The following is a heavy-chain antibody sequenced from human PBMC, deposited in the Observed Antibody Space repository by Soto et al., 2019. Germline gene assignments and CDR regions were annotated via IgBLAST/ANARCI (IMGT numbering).Heavy chain of an antibody. CDR2: ISAHNGST. CDR3: ARGRYGDY. J-gene: IGHJ4*02. V-gene: IGHV1-18*01. CDR1: GYTFTSYG. D-gene: IGHD1-1*01. Sequence: QVHLVQSGAEVKKPGASVKVSSKASGYTFTSYGITWVRQAPGQGLEWMGWISAHNGSTDYAQKLQGRVIVTRDTSTSTAYMELRSLISDDTAVYYCARGRYGDYWGQGALVTVSS.